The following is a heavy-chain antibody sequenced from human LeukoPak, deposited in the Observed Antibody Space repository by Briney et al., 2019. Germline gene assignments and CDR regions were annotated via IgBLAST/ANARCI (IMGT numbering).Heavy chain of an antibody. CDR1: GFTVSSNY. CDR3: ASGANWNYSFDS. CDR2: IYSGDNT. Sequence: GGSLRLSCAASGFTVSSNYMNWVRQAPGKGLEWVSVIYSGDNTYYADSVKSRFTISRHNSKNTLYLQMNSLRAEDTAVYYCASGANWNYSFDSWGQGTLVTVSS. V-gene: IGHV3-53*04. D-gene: IGHD1-7*01. J-gene: IGHJ4*02.